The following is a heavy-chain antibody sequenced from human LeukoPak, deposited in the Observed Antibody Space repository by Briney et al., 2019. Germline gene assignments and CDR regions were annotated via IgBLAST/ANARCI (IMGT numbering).Heavy chain of an antibody. V-gene: IGHV1-18*04. CDR2: INPNSGNT. CDR3: ARVEYQLLYNVHDY. Sequence: GASVKVSCKASGYTFTGYYIHWVRQAPGQGLEWMGRINPNSGNTNYAQKLQGRVTMTTDTSTSTAYMELRSLRSDDTAVYYCARVEYQLLYNVHDYWGQGTLVTVSS. D-gene: IGHD2-2*02. J-gene: IGHJ4*02. CDR1: GYTFTGYY.